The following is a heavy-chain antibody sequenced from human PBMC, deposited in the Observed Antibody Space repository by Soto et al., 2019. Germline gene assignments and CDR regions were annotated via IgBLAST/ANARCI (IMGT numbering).Heavy chain of an antibody. CDR1: GLSVNTSA. CDR2: ISSSSAFI. Sequence: WGSMGLSCASSGLSVNTSAVNVARQAPGKGLEWVSSISSSSAFIYYADSMKGRFTISRDNAKNSLYLKMNSLRAEDTAVYYCARDRDGSSFYWGQGTLVTVSS. D-gene: IGHD1-26*01. J-gene: IGHJ4*02. CDR3: ARDRDGSSFY. V-gene: IGHV3-21*01.